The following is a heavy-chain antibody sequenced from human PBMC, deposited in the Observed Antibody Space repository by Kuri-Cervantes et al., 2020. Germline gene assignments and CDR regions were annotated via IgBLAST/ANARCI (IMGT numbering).Heavy chain of an antibody. Sequence: GGSLRLSCAASGFTFSSYAMSWVRQAPGKGLEWVSAISGSGGSTYYADSVKGRFTISRDNSKNTLYLQMNSLKTEDTAVYYCTRALYLGSRGYYDYWGQGTLVTVSS. CDR1: GFTFSSYA. V-gene: IGHV3-23*01. CDR2: ISGSGGST. CDR3: TRALYLGSRGYYDY. J-gene: IGHJ4*02. D-gene: IGHD3-22*01.